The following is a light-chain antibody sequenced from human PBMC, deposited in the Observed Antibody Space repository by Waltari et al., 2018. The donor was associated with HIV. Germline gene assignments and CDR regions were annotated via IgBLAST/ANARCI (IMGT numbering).Light chain of an antibody. Sequence: VSGSPGQSITISCTGTSSDVGGYNYVSWYQQHPGKAPKLMIYEVSNRPSGVSNRFSGSKSGNTASLTISGLQAEDEADYYCSSYTSSSTLGVFGGGTKLTVL. CDR2: EVS. J-gene: IGLJ3*02. V-gene: IGLV2-14*01. CDR3: SSYTSSSTLGV. CDR1: SSDVGGYNY.